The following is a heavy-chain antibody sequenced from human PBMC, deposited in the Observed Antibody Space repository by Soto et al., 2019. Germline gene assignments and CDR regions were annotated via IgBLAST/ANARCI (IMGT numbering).Heavy chain of an antibody. CDR1: GFTFSSYA. CDR2: ISYDGSNK. D-gene: IGHD2-15*01. CDR3: AREVPDIVVVVAATRTGY. Sequence: GGSLRLSCAASGFTFSSYAMHWVRQAPGKGLEWVAVISYDGSNKYYADSVKGRFTISRDNSKNTLYLQMNSLRAEDTAVYYCAREVPDIVVVVAATRTGYWGQGTLVTVSS. V-gene: IGHV3-30-3*01. J-gene: IGHJ4*02.